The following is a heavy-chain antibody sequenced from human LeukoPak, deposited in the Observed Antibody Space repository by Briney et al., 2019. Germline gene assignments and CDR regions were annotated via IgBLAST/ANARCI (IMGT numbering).Heavy chain of an antibody. J-gene: IGHJ4*02. V-gene: IGHV4-59*01. Sequence: SETLSLTCTVSGGSISSYYWSWIRQPPGRGLEWIGYIYYSGSTNYNPSLKSRVTISVDTSKNQFSLKLSSVTAADTAVHYCARDGGTGYFDYWGQGTLVTVSS. CDR3: ARDGGTGYFDY. CDR1: GGSISSYY. CDR2: IYYSGST. D-gene: IGHD1-14*01.